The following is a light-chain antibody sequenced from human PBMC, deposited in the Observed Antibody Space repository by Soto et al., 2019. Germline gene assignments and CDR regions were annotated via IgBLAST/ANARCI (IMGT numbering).Light chain of an antibody. V-gene: IGKV1-39*01. Sequence: DLQMTQSPSSLSASVGGTFAITCRASQSVDNYLKWYQQKPGKGPGXXIYAASTLQSGVPSRFSVIGSGTDFTLTISGLQNEDFATYDGQQELRPPLTFCPGTKVDIK. CDR1: QSVDNY. CDR2: AAS. CDR3: QQELRPPLT. J-gene: IGKJ3*01.